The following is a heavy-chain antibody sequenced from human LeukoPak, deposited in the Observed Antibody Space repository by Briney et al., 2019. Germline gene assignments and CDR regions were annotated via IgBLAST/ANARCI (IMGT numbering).Heavy chain of an antibody. CDR2: IYYSGST. CDR3: ARHYYDSSGYYYPYYFDY. J-gene: IGHJ4*02. D-gene: IGHD3-22*01. Sequence: SETLSLTCSVSGYSISSGYYWGWIRQPPGKGLEWIGSIYYSGSTYYNPSLKSRVTISVDTSKNQFSLKLSSVTAADTAVYYCARHYYDSSGYYYPYYFDYWGQGTLVTVSS. CDR1: GYSISSGYY. V-gene: IGHV4-38-2*02.